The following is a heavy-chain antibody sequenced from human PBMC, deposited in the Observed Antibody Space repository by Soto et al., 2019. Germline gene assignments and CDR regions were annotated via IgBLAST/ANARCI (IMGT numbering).Heavy chain of an antibody. V-gene: IGHV1-69*12. CDR2: IIPIFGTA. J-gene: IGHJ4*02. CDR1: GGTFSSYA. Sequence: QVQLVQSGAEVKKPGSSVKVSCKASGGTFSSYAISWVRQAPGQGLEWMGEIIPIFGTANYAQKFQGRVTITADEXXSXAXXELSSLRSEDTAVYYCARSARPYCSGGSCYSHFDYWGQGTLVTVSS. D-gene: IGHD2-15*01. CDR3: ARSARPYCSGGSCYSHFDY.